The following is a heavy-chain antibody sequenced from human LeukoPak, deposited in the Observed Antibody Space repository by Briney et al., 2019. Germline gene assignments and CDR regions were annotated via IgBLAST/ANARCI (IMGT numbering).Heavy chain of an antibody. CDR1: GFTFSSYG. CDR2: ISSSGSTI. D-gene: IGHD6-13*01. CDR3: AFSVAAAGSLYYYYYGMDV. V-gene: IGHV3-48*03. J-gene: IGHJ6*02. Sequence: GGSLRLSCAASGFTFSSYGMNWVRQAPGKGLEWVSYISSSGSTINYADSVKGRFTISRDNSKNTLYLQMNSLRAEDTAVYYCAFSVAAAGSLYYYYYGMDVWGQGTTVTVSS.